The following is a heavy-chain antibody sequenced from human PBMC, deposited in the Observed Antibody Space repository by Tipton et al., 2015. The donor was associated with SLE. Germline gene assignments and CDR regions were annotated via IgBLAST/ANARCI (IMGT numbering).Heavy chain of an antibody. Sequence: SLRLSCAASGFIFADYAMHWVRQAPGKGLEWVSGITWNGVDKGYADSVRGRFTISRDNAKNSLYLQMNSLRPEDTAFYYCAKECGTYRPYGMDVWGQGTTVTVSS. CDR1: GFIFADYA. CDR3: AKECGTYRPYGMDV. J-gene: IGHJ6*02. V-gene: IGHV3-9*01. D-gene: IGHD1-26*01. CDR2: ITWNGVDK.